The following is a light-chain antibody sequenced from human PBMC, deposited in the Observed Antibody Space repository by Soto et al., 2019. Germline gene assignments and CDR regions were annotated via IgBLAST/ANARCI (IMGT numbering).Light chain of an antibody. J-gene: IGKJ3*01. CDR3: QQRSNWPPIFT. CDR2: KVS. CDR1: QSLVYSDGNTY. Sequence: DVVMTQTPLSLPVTLGQPASISCRSSQSLVYSDGNTYLNWFQQRPGQSPRRLIYKVSNRDSGVPHRFSGSGSGTDFTLTISSLEPEDFAVYYCQQRSNWPPIFTFGPGTKVIS. V-gene: IGKV2-30*01.